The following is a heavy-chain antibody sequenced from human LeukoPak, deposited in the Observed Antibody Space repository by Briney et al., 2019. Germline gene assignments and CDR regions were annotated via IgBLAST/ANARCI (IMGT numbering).Heavy chain of an antibody. Sequence: GGSLRLSCAASGFIFSSYNMNWVRQAPGKGLEWVSSISSSSSYIYYADSVKGRFTISRDNAETSLHLQMNSLRAEDTAVYYCARGTEMATMGSWFDPWGREPWSPSPQ. V-gene: IGHV3-21*01. J-gene: IGHJ5*02. D-gene: IGHD5-24*01. CDR1: GFIFSSYN. CDR2: ISSSSSYI. CDR3: ARGTEMATMGSWFDP.